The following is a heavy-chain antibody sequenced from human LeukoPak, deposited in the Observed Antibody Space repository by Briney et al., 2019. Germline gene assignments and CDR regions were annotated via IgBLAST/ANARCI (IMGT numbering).Heavy chain of an antibody. Sequence: SETLSLTCTVSGGSMTNYYWNWIRQPPGKGLEWIGCISAGGTTNYNPSLMSRVTISVDTSKNQFSLKLSSVTAADTAVYYCARGLRYYYYYMDVWGKGTTVTVSS. CDR1: GGSMTNYY. J-gene: IGHJ6*03. CDR2: ISAGGTT. CDR3: ARGLRYYYYYMDV. V-gene: IGHV4-4*09.